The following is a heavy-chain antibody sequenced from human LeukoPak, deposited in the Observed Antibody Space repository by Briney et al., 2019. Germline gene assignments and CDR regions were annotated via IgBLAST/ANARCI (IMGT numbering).Heavy chain of an antibody. CDR1: GYTFTGYS. J-gene: IGHJ4*02. V-gene: IGHV1-2*02. CDR3: ARTYTVIMPFDY. CDR2: INPNSGGT. D-gene: IGHD4-17*01. Sequence: VASVKVSCKASGYTFTGYSMHWVRQAPGQGLEWMGWINPNSGGTNYAQKFQGRVTMTRDTSISTAYMELSRLRSDDTAVYCCARTYTVIMPFDYWGQGTLVTVSS.